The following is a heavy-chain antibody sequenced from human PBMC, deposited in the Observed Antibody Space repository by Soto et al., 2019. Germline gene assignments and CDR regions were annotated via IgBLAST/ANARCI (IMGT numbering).Heavy chain of an antibody. Sequence: GGSLRLSCAASGFTFTSWWMDWARQTPGKGLEWVANINQDGSEKNYVDSVKGRFTISRDSAKNSVYLQMTSLTAEDSALYYCSRSLNAWGQGTLVTVSS. J-gene: IGHJ5*02. CDR3: SRSLNA. V-gene: IGHV3-7*01. CDR1: GFTFTSWW. CDR2: INQDGSEK.